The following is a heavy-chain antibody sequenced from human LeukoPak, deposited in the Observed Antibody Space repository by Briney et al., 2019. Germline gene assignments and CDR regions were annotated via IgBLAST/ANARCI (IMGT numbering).Heavy chain of an antibody. V-gene: IGHV3-64*01. Sequence: GGSLRLSRAASGFTFSDYGMHWVRQAPGKGLEYVSTISSNGGSTYYANSVKGRFTVSRYNSKNTLYLQMGSLRAEDMAVYYCARDSSSRPFDYWGQGTLVTVSS. CDR1: GFTFSDYG. CDR3: ARDSSSRPFDY. CDR2: ISSNGGST. J-gene: IGHJ4*02. D-gene: IGHD6-19*01.